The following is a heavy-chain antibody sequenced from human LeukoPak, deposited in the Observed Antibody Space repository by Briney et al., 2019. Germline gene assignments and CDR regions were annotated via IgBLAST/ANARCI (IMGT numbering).Heavy chain of an antibody. J-gene: IGHJ4*02. Sequence: PGGSLRLSCAASGFTFSHYEMNWVRQAPGKGLEWISYISGGGTSMYYADSVEGRFTVSRDNAKISMYLQMDSLRAEDTAVYFCARVIGYYGSGRNYYFDCWGQGTLVTVSS. CDR1: GFTFSHYE. V-gene: IGHV3-48*03. CDR3: ARVIGYYGSGRNYYFDC. CDR2: ISGGGTSM. D-gene: IGHD3-10*01.